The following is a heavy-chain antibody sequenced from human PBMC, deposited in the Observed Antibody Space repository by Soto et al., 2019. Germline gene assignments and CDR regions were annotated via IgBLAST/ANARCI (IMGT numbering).Heavy chain of an antibody. V-gene: IGHV3-33*01. CDR3: ARAVGPFDY. CDR2: IWYDGSHK. CDR1: GLNFITHG. Sequence: GGSMILSCAAAGLNFITHGMHWVRQAPGTGLEWVAVIWYDGSHKDYADSVKGRFTISRDNSKNTLYLQMNSLRVEDTAVYYCARAVGPFDYWGQGTLVTVSS. J-gene: IGHJ4*02. D-gene: IGHD1-26*01.